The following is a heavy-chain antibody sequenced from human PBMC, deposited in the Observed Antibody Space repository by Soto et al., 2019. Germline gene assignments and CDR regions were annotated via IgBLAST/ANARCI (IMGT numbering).Heavy chain of an antibody. CDR2: IKSKTDGGTT. Sequence: EVQLVESGGGLVKPGGSLRLSCAASGFTFSNAWMSWVRQAPGKGLEWVGRIKSKTDGGTTDYAAPVKGRFTISRDDSKNTLYLQMNSLKTEDTAVYYCTTDLARTYYDFWCGYYTLDYWGQGTLVTVSS. D-gene: IGHD3-3*01. J-gene: IGHJ4*02. CDR3: TTDLARTYYDFWCGYYTLDY. V-gene: IGHV3-15*01. CDR1: GFTFSNAW.